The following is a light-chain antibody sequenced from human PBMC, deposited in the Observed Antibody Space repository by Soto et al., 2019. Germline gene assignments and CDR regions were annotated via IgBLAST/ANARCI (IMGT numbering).Light chain of an antibody. V-gene: IGKV3-15*01. CDR2: GAS. J-gene: IGKJ2*01. CDR1: QSVSSN. Sequence: EIGMTQSPATLSVSPGERATLSCRASQSVSSNLAWYQQKPGQAPRLLIYGASTRATGIPARFSGSGSGTEFTLTISSLQSEDSAVYYCQQYNNWPPYTFGQGTKLEIK. CDR3: QQYNNWPPYT.